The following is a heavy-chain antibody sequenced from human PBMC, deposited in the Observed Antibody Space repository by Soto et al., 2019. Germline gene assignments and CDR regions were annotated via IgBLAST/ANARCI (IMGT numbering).Heavy chain of an antibody. CDR2: VNPNSGYT. J-gene: IGHJ4*02. CDR1: GYTFTNYD. Sequence: QVQLVQSGAEVKKPGASVTVSCKASGYTFTNYDITWVRQAAGQGLEWVGWVNPNSGYTAYAQKFVGRVTMTRNTTLTTDYLELCIVTSGDTAVYYCARSWSYGWNDYLGQGTRVTVS. D-gene: IGHD5-18*01. CDR3: ARSWSYGWNDY. V-gene: IGHV1-8*01.